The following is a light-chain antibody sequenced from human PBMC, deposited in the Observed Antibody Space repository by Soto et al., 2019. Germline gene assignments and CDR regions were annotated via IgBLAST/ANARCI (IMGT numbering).Light chain of an antibody. Sequence: EIVMTHSLATLSVSPCERATVSFSASQSVGSNLAWYQQKAGQAPSLLIYGASTRATGVPARFSGSGSGTEFTLTISSLQSEDFAVYYYQQYSYWRTFGQGTKVDIK. CDR1: QSVGSN. CDR3: QQYSYWRT. CDR2: GAS. V-gene: IGKV3-15*01. J-gene: IGKJ1*01.